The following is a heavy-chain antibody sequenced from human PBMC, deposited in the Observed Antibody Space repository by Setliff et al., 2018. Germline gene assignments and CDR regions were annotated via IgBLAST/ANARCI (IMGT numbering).Heavy chain of an antibody. V-gene: IGHV1-18*01. Sequence: ASVKVSCKASGYTFSDYGITWVRQAPGQGLEWMGWISAYTGNAYYAHKLQDRVTMTTDTSATTAYMELKNLRSDDTAVYYCARINFYVSSGYYYAPDFWGQGTLVTVSS. CDR1: GYTFSDYG. CDR3: ARINFYVSSGYYYAPDF. J-gene: IGHJ4*02. D-gene: IGHD3-22*01. CDR2: ISAYTGNA.